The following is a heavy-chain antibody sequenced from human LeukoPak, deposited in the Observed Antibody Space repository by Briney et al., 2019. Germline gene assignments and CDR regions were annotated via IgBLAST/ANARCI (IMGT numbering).Heavy chain of an antibody. J-gene: IGHJ3*02. V-gene: IGHV1-8*03. CDR2: MNPNSGNT. Sequence: ASVKVSCKASGYTFTSYDINWVRQATGQGLEWMGWMNPNSGNTGYAQKFQGRVTITRNTSISTAYMERSSLRSEDTAVYYCAREGALRAFDIWGQGTMVTVSS. CDR1: GYTFTSYD. CDR3: AREGALRAFDI. D-gene: IGHD3-10*01.